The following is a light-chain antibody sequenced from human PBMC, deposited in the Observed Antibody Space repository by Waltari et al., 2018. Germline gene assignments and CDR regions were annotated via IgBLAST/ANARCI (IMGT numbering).Light chain of an antibody. J-gene: IGLJ1*01. Sequence: YELTQPPSVSVSPGQTARITCSGHELPRKYAYLFQQKSGQAPRLVMDEDTKRPSGIPEGFSGSSSGTVATLIISGVQVDDEADYYCYSSDSTGLRVFGGGTTVVVL. CDR2: EDT. CDR1: ELPRKY. CDR3: YSSDSTGLRV. V-gene: IGLV3-10*01.